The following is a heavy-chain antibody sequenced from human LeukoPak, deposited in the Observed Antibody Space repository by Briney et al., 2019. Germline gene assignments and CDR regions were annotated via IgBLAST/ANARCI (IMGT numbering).Heavy chain of an antibody. CDR1: GYFFPSSW. CDR3: ARHDHYYYYMDV. Sequence: GESLKISCKASGYFFPSSWIGWVRQMPGKGLEWMGIIYPGDSDTRYSPSFQGQVTISADKSISTAYLQWSSLKASDTAMYYCARHDHYYYYMDVWGKGTTVTVSS. CDR2: IYPGDSDT. J-gene: IGHJ6*03. V-gene: IGHV5-51*01.